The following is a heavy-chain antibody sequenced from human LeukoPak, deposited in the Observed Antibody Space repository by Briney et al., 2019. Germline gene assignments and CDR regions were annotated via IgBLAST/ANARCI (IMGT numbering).Heavy chain of an antibody. CDR3: ARDAPVRYSGSYFDY. V-gene: IGHV4-59*02. CDR2: IYYSGST. Sequence: SETLSLTCTVSGGSVSSYYWSWIRQPPGKGLEWIGYIYYSGSTNYNPSLKSRVTISVDTSKNQFSLKLSSVTAADTAVYYCARDAPVRYSGSYFDYWGQGTLVTVSS. J-gene: IGHJ4*02. CDR1: GGSVSSYY. D-gene: IGHD1-26*01.